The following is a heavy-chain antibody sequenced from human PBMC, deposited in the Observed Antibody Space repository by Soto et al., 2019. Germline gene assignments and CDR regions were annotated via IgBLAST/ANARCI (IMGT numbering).Heavy chain of an antibody. CDR1: GGSISSGGYY. CDR3: ARHGHWAPFDD. V-gene: IGHV4-39*01. CDR2: TYYSRNT. Sequence: SETLSLTCTVSGGSISSGGYYWSWIRQHPGKGLEWIGSTYYSRNTNYNPSLKSRVTLSVDTSKNQFSLRLSSVTAADTAVYYCARHGHWAPFDDWGQGTLVTVSS. D-gene: IGHD3-16*01. J-gene: IGHJ4*02.